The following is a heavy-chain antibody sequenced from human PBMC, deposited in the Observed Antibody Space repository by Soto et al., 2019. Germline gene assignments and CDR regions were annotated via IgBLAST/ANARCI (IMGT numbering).Heavy chain of an antibody. Sequence: EVQLVESGGGLVQPGGSLRLSCAASGFTFRSYWMHWVRQAPGKGLVWVSRINSDESSTNYADSVKGRFTISRDNAKNTLYLQMNSLRADDTAVYYCARDGYTYGYGAMDVWGQGTTVTVSS. CDR2: INSDESST. CDR3: ARDGYTYGYGAMDV. D-gene: IGHD5-18*01. V-gene: IGHV3-74*01. CDR1: GFTFRSYW. J-gene: IGHJ6*02.